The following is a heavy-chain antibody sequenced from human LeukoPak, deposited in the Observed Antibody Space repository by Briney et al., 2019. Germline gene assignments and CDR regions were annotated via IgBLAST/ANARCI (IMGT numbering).Heavy chain of an antibody. V-gene: IGHV3-43*02. Sequence: PGGSLRLSCAASGFTFDDYAMHWVRHAPGKGLEWVSLIRGHGGSTYYADSVKGRFTISRDNSKNSLYLQMNSLRTEDTALYYCAKDGERLLQLHYGMDVWGQGTTVTVSS. CDR2: IRGHGGST. CDR1: GFTFDDYA. J-gene: IGHJ6*02. D-gene: IGHD5-24*01. CDR3: AKDGERLLQLHYGMDV.